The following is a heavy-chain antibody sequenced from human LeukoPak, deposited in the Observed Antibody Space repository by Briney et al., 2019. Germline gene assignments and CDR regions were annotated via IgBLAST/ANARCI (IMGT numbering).Heavy chain of an antibody. CDR3: ARAPGAWLYGAFDI. J-gene: IGHJ3*02. CDR1: GGSISSGSYY. D-gene: IGHD3-22*01. CDR2: IYTSGST. Sequence: PSETLSLTCTVSGGSISSGSYYWSWIRHPAGKGLEWCGRIYTSGSTNYNPSLKSRVTISVDTSKNQFSLELSSVTAADTAVYYCARAPGAWLYGAFDIWGQGTMVTVSS. V-gene: IGHV4-61*02.